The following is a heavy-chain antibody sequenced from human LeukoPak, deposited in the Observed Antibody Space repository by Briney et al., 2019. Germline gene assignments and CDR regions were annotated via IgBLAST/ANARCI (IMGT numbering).Heavy chain of an antibody. D-gene: IGHD5-18*01. Sequence: PSETLSLTCAVYGGSFSGYYWSWIREPPGKGLQWIGSIYRTGSTYYNPSLKSRATISVDTSKNQFSLNLNSLTAADTAIYYCARVLSDSSGYNFEHWGQGTLVTVSS. CDR1: GGSFSGYY. J-gene: IGHJ4*02. V-gene: IGHV4-34*01. CDR3: ARVLSDSSGYNFEH. CDR2: IYRTGST.